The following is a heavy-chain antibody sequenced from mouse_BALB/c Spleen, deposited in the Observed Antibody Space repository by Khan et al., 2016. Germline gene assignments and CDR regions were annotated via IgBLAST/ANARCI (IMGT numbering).Heavy chain of an antibody. Sequence: QIQLVQSGPELKKPGKTVKISCKASGYTFTNYGMNWVKQAPGKGLKWMGWINTYSGESTYADDFKGRFAFSLETSANTAYLQINHLKNEDTATYVCARYRYYYGSSRYFDVWGAGTTVTVSS. CDR3: ARYRYYYGSSRYFDV. CDR1: GYTFTNYG. D-gene: IGHD1-1*01. J-gene: IGHJ1*01. V-gene: IGHV9-3-1*01. CDR2: INTYSGES.